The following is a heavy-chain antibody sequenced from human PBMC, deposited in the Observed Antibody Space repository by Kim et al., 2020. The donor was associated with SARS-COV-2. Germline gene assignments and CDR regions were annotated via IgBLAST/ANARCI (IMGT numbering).Heavy chain of an antibody. CDR2: IYYSGST. Sequence: SETLSLTCIVSGGSISSYYWSWIRQPPGKGLEWIGYIYYSGSTNYNPSLKSRVTISVDTSKNQFSLKLSSVTAADTAVYYCAREGSSGSYYGDCFDPWGQGTLVTVSS. V-gene: IGHV4-59*01. CDR1: GGSISSYY. CDR3: AREGSSGSYYGDCFDP. D-gene: IGHD1-26*01. J-gene: IGHJ5*02.